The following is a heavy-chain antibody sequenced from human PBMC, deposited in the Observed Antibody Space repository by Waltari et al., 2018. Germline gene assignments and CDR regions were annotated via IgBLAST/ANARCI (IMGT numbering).Heavy chain of an antibody. CDR2: MNPNKNYP. D-gene: IGHD1-26*01. CDR3: VTQRPWEDY. CDR1: GYTFTDSY. V-gene: IGHV1-2*06. J-gene: IGHJ4*02. Sequence: QVQLVQPGAEVRKPGASVKVSCKTAGYTFTDSYIHWVRQAPGQGLEWMGRMNPNKNYPIYEQTFQGRVTMTRHTSITTAYMELSSLTSNDTALYYCVTQRPWEDYWGQGTRVTVSP.